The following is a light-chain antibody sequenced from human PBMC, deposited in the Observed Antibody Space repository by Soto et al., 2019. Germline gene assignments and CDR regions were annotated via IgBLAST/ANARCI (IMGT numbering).Light chain of an antibody. CDR1: QSVSSSY. CDR2: GAS. CDR3: QQYGSSPGYT. V-gene: IGKV3-20*01. Sequence: EIVLTQSPGTLSLSPGERATLSCRASQSVSSSYLAWYQQTPGQAPRLLIYGASSRATGIPDRFSGSGSGTDFTLTISRREPEDFAVYYCQQYGSSPGYTFGQGTKLEIK. J-gene: IGKJ2*01.